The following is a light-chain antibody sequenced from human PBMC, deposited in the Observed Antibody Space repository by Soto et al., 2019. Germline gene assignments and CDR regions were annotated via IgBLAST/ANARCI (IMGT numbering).Light chain of an antibody. J-gene: IGKJ4*01. CDR1: QSLLHSDGKTY. Sequence: VMTQTPLSLSVTPGQPASISCESSQSLLHSDGKTYLHWYLQKSGQPPQLLIHEVSNRFSGVPERFSGSGSGTDFTLKISRVEADDVGIFYCMQSVELPLTFGGGTKVEI. CDR2: EVS. V-gene: IGKV2D-29*01. CDR3: MQSVELPLT.